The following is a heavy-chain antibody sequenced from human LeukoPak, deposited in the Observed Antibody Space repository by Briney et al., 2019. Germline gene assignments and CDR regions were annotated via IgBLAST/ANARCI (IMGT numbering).Heavy chain of an antibody. V-gene: IGHV3-23*01. CDR1: GLTVSSNY. D-gene: IGHD3-3*01. Sequence: GGSLRLSCAASGLTVSSNYMSWVRQAPVKGLEWVSAISGSGGSKYYADSVKVGVTISRDNSKNQLYLQMNSLRAEDTAVYYCAKAQKGGTIFGVVISPGRYYYGMDVWGQGTTVTVSS. CDR3: AKAQKGGTIFGVVISPGRYYYGMDV. CDR2: ISGSGGSK. J-gene: IGHJ6*02.